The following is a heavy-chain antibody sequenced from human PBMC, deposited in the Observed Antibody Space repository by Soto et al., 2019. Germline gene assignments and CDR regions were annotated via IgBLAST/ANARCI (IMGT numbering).Heavy chain of an antibody. V-gene: IGHV1-8*01. J-gene: IGHJ3*02. CDR3: ARTLGTYDAFDI. CDR2: MNPNSGNT. D-gene: IGHD7-27*01. CDR1: GYTFTSYD. Sequence: ASVKVSCKASGYTFTSYDINWVRQATGQGLEWMGWMNPNSGNTGYAQKFQGRVTMTRNTSISSAYMELSSLRFEDTAVYYCARTLGTYDAFDIWGQGTMVTVSS.